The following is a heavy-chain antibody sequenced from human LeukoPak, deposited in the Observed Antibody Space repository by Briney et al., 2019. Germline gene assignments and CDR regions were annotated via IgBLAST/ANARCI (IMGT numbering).Heavy chain of an antibody. Sequence: SLRLSCAASGFTFDDYAMHWVRQAPGKGLEWVSGISWNSGSIGYADSVKGRFTISRDDAKSSLYLQMNSLRAEDTAVYYCARIYCSSISCHFDYWGQGTLVTVSS. CDR2: ISWNSGSI. V-gene: IGHV3-9*01. J-gene: IGHJ4*02. CDR1: GFTFDDYA. CDR3: ARIYCSSISCHFDY. D-gene: IGHD2-2*01.